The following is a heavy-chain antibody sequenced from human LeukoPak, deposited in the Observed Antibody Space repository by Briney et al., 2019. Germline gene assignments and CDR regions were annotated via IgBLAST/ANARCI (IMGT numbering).Heavy chain of an antibody. CDR3: ARGDYDFWSGYLDY. D-gene: IGHD3-3*01. V-gene: IGHV1-18*01. J-gene: IGHJ4*02. CDR1: GYTFTSYG. CDR2: ISAYNGNT. Sequence: ASVKVSCKASGYTFTSYGISWVRQAPGQGLEWMGWISAYNGNTNYAQKLQGRVTMTTDTSTSTAYMELRSPRSDDTAVYYCARGDYDFWSGYLDYWGQGTLVTVSS.